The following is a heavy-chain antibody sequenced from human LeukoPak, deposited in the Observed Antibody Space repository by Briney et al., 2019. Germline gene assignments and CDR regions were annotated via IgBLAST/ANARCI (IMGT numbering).Heavy chain of an antibody. V-gene: IGHV3-30-3*01. CDR1: GFTFSSYA. CDR2: ISYDGSNK. D-gene: IGHD6-13*01. J-gene: IGHJ4*02. CDR3: ATSSWYDFVGYSDY. Sequence: GRSLRLSCAASGFTFSSYAMHWVRQAPGKGLEWVAVISYDGSNKYYADSVKGRLTISRDNSKNTLYLQMNSLRAEDTAVYYCATSSWYDFVGYSDYWGQGTLVTVSS.